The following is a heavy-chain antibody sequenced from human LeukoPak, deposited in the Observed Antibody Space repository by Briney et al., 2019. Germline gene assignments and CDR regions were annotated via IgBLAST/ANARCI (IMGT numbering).Heavy chain of an antibody. Sequence: GGSLRLSCAASGFTFSNFAMNWVRQAPGRGREWVSGVSGGSRSTYYADSVKGRFTISRDNSKNILYLEENSLRIDDTAGQYCAKSRGDRPANWF. CDR1: GFTFSNFA. CDR2: VSGGSRST. J-gene: IGHJ5*01. D-gene: IGHD3-16*01. V-gene: IGHV3-23*01. CDR3: AKSRGDRPANWF.